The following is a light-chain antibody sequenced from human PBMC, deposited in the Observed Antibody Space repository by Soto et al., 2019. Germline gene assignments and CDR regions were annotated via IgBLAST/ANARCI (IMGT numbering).Light chain of an antibody. CDR1: QSISSY. J-gene: IGKJ5*01. CDR2: AAS. CDR3: QHSYSTPIT. Sequence: DMQMTEAPSSRCASVGDRVTITCRASQSISSYLNWYQQKPGKAPKLLIYAASSLQSGVPSRFSGSGSGTDFTLTISSLQPEDFTTYYCQHSYSTPITFGQGTRLEIK. V-gene: IGKV1-39*01.